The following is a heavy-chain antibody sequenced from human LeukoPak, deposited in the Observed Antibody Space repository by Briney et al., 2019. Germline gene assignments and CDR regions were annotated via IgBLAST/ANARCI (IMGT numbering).Heavy chain of an antibody. CDR2: IYTSGST. D-gene: IGHD5-24*01. J-gene: IGHJ4*02. V-gene: IGHV4-61*02. Sequence: PSQTLSLTCTVSGGSISSGSYYCSWIRQPAGKGLEWIGRIYTSGSTNYNPSLKSRVTISVDTSKNQFSLKLSSVTAADTAVYYCAREGEMATVTDWGQGTLVTVSS. CDR3: AREGEMATVTD. CDR1: GGSISSGSYY.